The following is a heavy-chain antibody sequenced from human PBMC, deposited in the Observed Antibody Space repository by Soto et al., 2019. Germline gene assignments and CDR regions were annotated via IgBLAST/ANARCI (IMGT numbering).Heavy chain of an antibody. Sequence: PVGSLRLSCAASGFTFSSYGMHWVRQAPGKGLEWVAVISYDGSNKYYADSVKGRFTISRDNSKNTLYLQMNSLRAEDTAVYYCAKCGNTYYDFWSGYSQFDYWGQGTLVTVSS. J-gene: IGHJ4*02. V-gene: IGHV3-30*18. D-gene: IGHD3-3*01. CDR2: ISYDGSNK. CDR1: GFTFSSYG. CDR3: AKCGNTYYDFWSGYSQFDY.